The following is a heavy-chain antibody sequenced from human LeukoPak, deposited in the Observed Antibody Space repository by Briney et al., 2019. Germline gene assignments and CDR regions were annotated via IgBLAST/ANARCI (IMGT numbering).Heavy chain of an antibody. J-gene: IGHJ6*03. CDR3: ARGEPRLMGYMDV. CDR1: GYTFTSYG. V-gene: IGHV1-8*02. Sequence: GASVKVSCKASGYTFTSYGINWVRQAIGQGLEWMGWMNPNSGNTGYAQKFQGRDTMTRNASISTAYMELSSLRSEDTAVYYCARGEPRLMGYMDVWGKGTTVTISS. CDR2: MNPNSGNT. D-gene: IGHD1-14*01.